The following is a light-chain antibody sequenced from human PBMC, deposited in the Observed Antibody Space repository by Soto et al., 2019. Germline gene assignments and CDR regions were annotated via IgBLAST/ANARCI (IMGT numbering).Light chain of an antibody. CDR2: GAY. J-gene: IGKJ4*01. V-gene: IGKV3D-20*02. Sequence: EIVLTQSPGTLSLSPGERATLSCRASQSIRSSSLAWYQQKPGQASRLLMYGAYDRATDIQDRFSGSGSGTDFTLTIRRLEPEDFAVYYCKQRSNWPPTFGGGTKVDIK. CDR3: KQRSNWPPT. CDR1: QSIRSSS.